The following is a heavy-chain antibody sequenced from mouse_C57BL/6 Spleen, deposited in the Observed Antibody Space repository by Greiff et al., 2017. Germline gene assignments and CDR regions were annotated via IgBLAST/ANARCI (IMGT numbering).Heavy chain of an antibody. CDR3: VRGDWDDAMDY. V-gene: IGHV10-1*01. D-gene: IGHD4-1*01. CDR2: IRSKSNNYAT. J-gene: IGHJ4*01. CDR1: GFSFNTYA. Sequence: EVKLQESGGGLVQPKGSLKLSCAASGFSFNTYAMNWVRQAPGKGLEWVARIRSKSNNYATYYADSVKDRFTISRDDSESMLYLQMNNLKTEDTAMYYCVRGDWDDAMDYWGQGTSVTVSS.